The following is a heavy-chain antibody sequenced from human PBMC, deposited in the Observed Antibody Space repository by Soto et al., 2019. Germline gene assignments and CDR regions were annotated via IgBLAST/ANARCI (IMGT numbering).Heavy chain of an antibody. CDR3: AKAHRSLYYDFWSGYYPSHY. J-gene: IGHJ4*02. V-gene: IGHV3-23*01. Sequence: GGSLRLSCAASGFTFSSYAMSWVRQAPGKGLEWVSAISGSGGSTYYADSVKGRFTISRDNSKNTLYLQMNSLRAEDTAVYYCAKAHRSLYYDFWSGYYPSHYWGQGTLVTVSS. CDR2: ISGSGGST. CDR1: GFTFSSYA. D-gene: IGHD3-3*01.